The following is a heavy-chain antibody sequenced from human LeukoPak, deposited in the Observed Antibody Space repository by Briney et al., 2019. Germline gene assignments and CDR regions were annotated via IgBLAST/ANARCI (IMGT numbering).Heavy chain of an antibody. Sequence: GESLKISCKGSGYSFTSYWIGWVRQMPGKGLEWMGIIYPGDSDTRYSPSFQGQVTISADKSISTAYLQWSSLKASDTAMYYCARHLEAGDTAMAYYYGMDVWGQGTTVTVSS. CDR2: IYPGDSDT. V-gene: IGHV5-51*01. CDR1: GYSFTSYW. CDR3: ARHLEAGDTAMAYYYGMDV. D-gene: IGHD5-18*01. J-gene: IGHJ6*02.